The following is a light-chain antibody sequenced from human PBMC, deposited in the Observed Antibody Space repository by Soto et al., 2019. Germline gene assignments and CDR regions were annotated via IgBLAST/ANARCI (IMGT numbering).Light chain of an antibody. CDR2: GAS. V-gene: IGKV3-20*01. CDR1: QSGSSSY. CDR3: QQYGSSPRT. J-gene: IGKJ1*01. Sequence: EIVLPRSQGALSLSPGARVTPSCRARQSGSSSYLAWYQQKPGQAPRLLIYGASSRATGIPDRFSGSGSGTDFTLTISRLEPEDFAVYYCQQYGSSPRTFGQGTKVDIK.